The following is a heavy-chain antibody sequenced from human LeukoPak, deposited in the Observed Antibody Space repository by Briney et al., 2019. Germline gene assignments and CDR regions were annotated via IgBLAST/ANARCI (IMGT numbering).Heavy chain of an antibody. CDR3: AKESAYVYYYGSGSYVYFDY. J-gene: IGHJ4*02. V-gene: IGHV3-23*01. CDR2: ISGSGGST. Sequence: GGSLRLSCAASGFTVSSNYMSWVRQAPGKGLEWVSAISGSGGSTYYADSVKGRFTISRDNSKNTLYLQMNGLRAEDTAVYYCAKESAYVYYYGSGSYVYFDYWGQGTLVTVSS. CDR1: GFTVSSNY. D-gene: IGHD3-10*01.